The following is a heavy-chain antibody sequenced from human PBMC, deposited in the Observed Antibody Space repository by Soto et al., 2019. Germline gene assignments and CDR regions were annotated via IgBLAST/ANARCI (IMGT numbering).Heavy chain of an antibody. CDR1: GFTFISYD. CDR3: ARGDAAAGTFYYYYYGMDV. V-gene: IGHV3-13*05. Sequence: GGSLRLSCAASGFTFISYDMHWVRQATGKGLEWVSAIGTAGDPYYPGSVKGRFTISRENAKNSLYLQMNSLRAGDTAVYYCARGDAAAGTFYYYYYGMDVWGQGTTVTVSS. CDR2: IGTAGDP. D-gene: IGHD6-13*01. J-gene: IGHJ6*02.